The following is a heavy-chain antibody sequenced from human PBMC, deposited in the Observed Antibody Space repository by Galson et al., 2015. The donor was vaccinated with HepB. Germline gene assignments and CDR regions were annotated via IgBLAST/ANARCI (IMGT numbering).Heavy chain of an antibody. CDR3: ARGPEGSAFDI. CDR1: GGTVHSADYY. Sequence: LSLTCTVSGGTVHSADYYWSWIRQHPGKGLEWLAYIYYTGSTSYNPSLKSRLTISEDTSKNRFSLNLSSVTAADTAVYYCARGPEGSAFDIWGQGTAVTVSS. J-gene: IGHJ3*02. CDR2: IYYTGST. D-gene: IGHD3-10*01. V-gene: IGHV4-31*03.